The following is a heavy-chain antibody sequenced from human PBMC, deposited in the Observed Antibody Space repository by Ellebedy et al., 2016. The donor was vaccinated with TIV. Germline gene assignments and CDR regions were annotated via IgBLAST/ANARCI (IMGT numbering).Heavy chain of an antibody. CDR1: GLTFSSHA. J-gene: IGHJ3*01. CDR2: ITESGGNT. V-gene: IGHV3-23*01. Sequence: GESLKISCAASGLTFSSHAMSWVRQAPGKGLEWVSSITESGGNTYYADSVKGRFPISRDNSKDTLFLQMNSLRAEDTAIYFCARDPVGVGPAFDVWGQGTMVIVSS. D-gene: IGHD4-23*01. CDR3: ARDPVGVGPAFDV.